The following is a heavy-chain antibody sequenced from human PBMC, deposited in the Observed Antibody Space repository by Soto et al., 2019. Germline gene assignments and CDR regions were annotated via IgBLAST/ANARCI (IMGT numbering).Heavy chain of an antibody. CDR2: IIPIFGTA. CDR1: GGTFSSYA. Sequence: QVQLVQSGAEVKKPGSSVKVSCKASGGTFSSYAISWVRQAPGQGLEWMGGIIPIFGTANYAQKFQGRVTITADESTSTAYMELSSLGSEDTAVYDCARAEYCGGDCYSGFDPWGQGTLVTVSS. D-gene: IGHD2-21*02. V-gene: IGHV1-69*01. CDR3: ARAEYCGGDCYSGFDP. J-gene: IGHJ5*02.